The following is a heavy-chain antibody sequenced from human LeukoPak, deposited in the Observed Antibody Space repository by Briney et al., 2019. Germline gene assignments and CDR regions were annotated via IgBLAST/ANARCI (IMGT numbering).Heavy chain of an antibody. Sequence: QPGGSLRLSCAASGFTFSNYWMSWVRQAPGKGLEWVSNIKPDGSQKYYVDSLKGRFTISRDNAKNSLYLQMNSLRAEDTAVYYCARESRFVVPAAMSFEDYWGQGTLVTVSP. D-gene: IGHD2-2*01. J-gene: IGHJ4*02. V-gene: IGHV3-7*01. CDR3: ARESRFVVPAAMSFEDY. CDR1: GFTFSNYW. CDR2: IKPDGSQK.